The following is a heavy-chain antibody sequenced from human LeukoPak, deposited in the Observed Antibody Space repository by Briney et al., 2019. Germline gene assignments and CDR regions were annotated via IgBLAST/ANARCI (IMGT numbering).Heavy chain of an antibody. V-gene: IGHV1-24*01. D-gene: IGHD3-10*01. Sequence: ASVKVSCKVSGYTLTELSMHWVRQAPGKGLERMGGFDPEDGETIYAQKFQGRVTMTEDTSTDTAYMELSSLRSEDTAVYYCATPRYYGSGSYMFDYWGQGTLVTVSS. CDR2: FDPEDGET. CDR3: ATPRYYGSGSYMFDY. CDR1: GYTLTELS. J-gene: IGHJ4*02.